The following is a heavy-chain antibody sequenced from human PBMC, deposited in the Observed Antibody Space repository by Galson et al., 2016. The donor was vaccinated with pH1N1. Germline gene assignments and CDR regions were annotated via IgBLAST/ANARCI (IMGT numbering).Heavy chain of an antibody. CDR3: ATGYRCSPNNCYVYYYYNMGV. V-gene: IGHV1-24*01. Sequence: SVKVSCKVSGYTVTELSMNWVRQAPGKGLEWMGGFDPEGDETVYAQRFEGRLTMTADASTDTAYMQLSNLRSEDTAVYYFATGYRCSPNNCYVYYYYNMGVWGTGTTVAVSS. CDR2: FDPEGDET. D-gene: IGHD2-15*01. CDR1: GYTVTELS. J-gene: IGHJ6*03.